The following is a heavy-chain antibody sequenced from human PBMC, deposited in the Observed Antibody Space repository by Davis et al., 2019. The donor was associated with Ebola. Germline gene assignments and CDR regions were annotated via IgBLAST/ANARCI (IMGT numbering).Heavy chain of an antibody. CDR3: ARGRSNFRY. V-gene: IGHV4-59*01. D-gene: IGHD4-11*01. Sequence: PGGSLRLSCTVSGGSFSSYYWSWIRQPPGKGLEWIGYISYSGSTNYNPSLKSRVTISIDTSNNQFSLKLNSVTAADTAVYYCARGRSNFRYWGQGTLVTVSS. CDR2: ISYSGST. J-gene: IGHJ4*02. CDR1: GGSFSSYY.